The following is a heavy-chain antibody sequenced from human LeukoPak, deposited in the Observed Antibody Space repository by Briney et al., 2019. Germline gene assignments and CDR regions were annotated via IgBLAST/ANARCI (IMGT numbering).Heavy chain of an antibody. D-gene: IGHD2-2*01. CDR1: GYTFTYHY. J-gene: IGHJ4*02. CDR3: ARDSSAALEF. Sequence: GASVTVSCKASGYTFTYHYIHWVRQAPGQGLEWMGWINPYGGDTNYAQNSQGRVTITRDASNSIVYMEVSSLTSDDTAVYYCARDSSAALEFWGQGTPVTVSP. V-gene: IGHV1-2*02. CDR2: INPYGGDT.